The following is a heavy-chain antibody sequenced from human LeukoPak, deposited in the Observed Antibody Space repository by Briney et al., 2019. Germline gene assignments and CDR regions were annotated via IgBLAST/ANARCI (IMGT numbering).Heavy chain of an antibody. Sequence: SVKVSCKAYAGTFSSYAISWVRQAPGQGLEWMGGIIPIFGTANYAQKFQGRVTITADESTSTAYMELSSLRSEDTAVYYCARSRYDILTGYYSPGRYYYFDYWGQGTLVTVSS. V-gene: IGHV1-69*13. CDR3: ARSRYDILTGYYSPGRYYYFDY. CDR2: IIPIFGTA. CDR1: AGTFSSYA. D-gene: IGHD3-9*01. J-gene: IGHJ4*02.